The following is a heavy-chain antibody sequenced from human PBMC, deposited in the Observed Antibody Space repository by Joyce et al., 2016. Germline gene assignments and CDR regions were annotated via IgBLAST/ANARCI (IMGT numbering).Heavy chain of an antibody. CDR1: GFTFSSFT. V-gene: IGHV3-21*01. CDR2: ISTTGVNN. J-gene: IGHJ4*02. CDR3: AREYCSGDNCFSKWLSY. D-gene: IGHD2-15*01. Sequence: EGQLEESGGGLVKPGGSLRLSCIVSGFTFSSFTFSWVRQAPGKGLEWVASISTTGVNNYYSASLQGRFVVSRDNANNSLFLQMNRLRSDDTAVYYCAREYCSGDNCFSKWLSYWGPGALVTVSS.